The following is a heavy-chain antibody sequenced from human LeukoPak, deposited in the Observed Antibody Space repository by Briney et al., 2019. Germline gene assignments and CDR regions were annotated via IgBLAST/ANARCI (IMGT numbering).Heavy chain of an antibody. CDR1: VFIFTDYT. V-gene: IGHV3-64D*06. CDR3: VKDTRDTRDDY. J-gene: IGHJ4*02. Sequence: PGGSLRLSRSASVFIFTDYTIHWVRQAPGKGLEYGSAITNYGDATYYADSVKGRFTISRDNTKNTVWLQMSSLRPQDTAVYYCVKDTRDTRDDYWGQGTLVTVSS. CDR2: ITNYGDAT. D-gene: IGHD5-24*01.